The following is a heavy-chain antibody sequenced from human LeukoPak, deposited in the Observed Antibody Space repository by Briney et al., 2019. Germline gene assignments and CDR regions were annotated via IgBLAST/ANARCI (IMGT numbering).Heavy chain of an antibody. CDR2: INHIGNT. Sequence: SETVSLLCAVYGRPFNGFYWRGLRQPPGKGLEWIGEINHIGNTSYNPSLSSRVTISVDTSKNQFSLSLTSTTAADTAVYLCARLGSVEYYNYQYMDIWGNGTTVTVSS. J-gene: IGHJ6*03. V-gene: IGHV4-34*01. CDR3: ARLGSVEYYNYQYMDI. CDR1: GRPFNGFY. D-gene: IGHD3-10*01.